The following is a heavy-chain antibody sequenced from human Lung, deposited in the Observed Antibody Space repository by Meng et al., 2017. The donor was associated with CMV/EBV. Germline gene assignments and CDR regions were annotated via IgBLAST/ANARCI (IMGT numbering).Heavy chain of an antibody. CDR3: ARDVSPRSSVYFAIYYFYALAV. CDR1: GFMFSDYS. V-gene: IGHV3-21*01. Sequence: GEXXKISCAASGFMFSDYSMNWVRQAPGKGLEWVSSISNGGAYIYYADSVKGRFTISRDNAQNSLYLQMNSLRAEDTAVYYCARDVSPRSSVYFAIYYFYALAVWGQGNXV. D-gene: IGHD5/OR15-5a*01. CDR2: ISNGGAYI. J-gene: IGHJ6*01.